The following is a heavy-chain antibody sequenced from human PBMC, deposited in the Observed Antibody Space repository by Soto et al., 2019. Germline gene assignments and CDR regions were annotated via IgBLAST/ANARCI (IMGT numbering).Heavy chain of an antibody. Sequence: SETQSLTCIVSNGSISNFYWTWIRQPPGKGLEWIGFVSYSGSTNYNPSLKSRVTISLHTSKNQFSLKLTSVTAADTAVYYCARAPRDAIPDCWGQGTLVTVSS. D-gene: IGHD2-2*01. CDR2: VSYSGST. J-gene: IGHJ4*02. CDR3: ARAPRDAIPDC. V-gene: IGHV4-59*01. CDR1: NGSISNFY.